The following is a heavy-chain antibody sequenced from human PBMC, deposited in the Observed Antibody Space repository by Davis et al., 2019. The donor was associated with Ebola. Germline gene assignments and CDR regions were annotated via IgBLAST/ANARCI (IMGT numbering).Heavy chain of an antibody. Sequence: GESLIISCASSGFSFSSYWMSWVRQAPGKGLEWVANIKQDGSEKYYVDSVKGRFTISRDNAKNSLYLQMNSLRAEDTAVYYCARVGSSSWYYFDYWGQGTLVTVSS. D-gene: IGHD6-13*01. CDR3: ARVGSSSWYYFDY. V-gene: IGHV3-7*03. J-gene: IGHJ4*02. CDR2: IKQDGSEK. CDR1: GFSFSSYW.